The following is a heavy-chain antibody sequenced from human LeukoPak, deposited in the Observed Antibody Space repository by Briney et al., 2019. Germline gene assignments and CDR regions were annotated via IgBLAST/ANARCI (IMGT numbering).Heavy chain of an antibody. CDR1: GGTFSSYA. D-gene: IGHD4-17*01. Sequence: SVKVSCKASGGTFSSYAISWVRQAPGQGLEWMGGIIPIFGTANYAQKFQGRVTITTDESTSTAYMELSSLRSEDTAVYYCARGYGDHGGIFDYWGQGTLVIVSS. V-gene: IGHV1-69*05. J-gene: IGHJ4*02. CDR2: IIPIFGTA. CDR3: ARGYGDHGGIFDY.